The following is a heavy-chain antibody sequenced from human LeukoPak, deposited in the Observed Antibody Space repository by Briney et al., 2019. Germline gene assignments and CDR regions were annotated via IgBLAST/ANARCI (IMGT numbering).Heavy chain of an antibody. D-gene: IGHD1-26*01. Sequence: GGSLRLSCAASGFTVSSNYMSWVRQAPGKGLEWVSGTNDNGDNTNHADSVKGRFTISRDNSKNTLYLQMNSLRADDTAIYYCAKDRHGIVGLTPFEYWGQGTRVTVSS. J-gene: IGHJ4*02. CDR1: GFTVSSNY. V-gene: IGHV3-53*01. CDR2: TNDNGDNT. CDR3: AKDRHGIVGLTPFEY.